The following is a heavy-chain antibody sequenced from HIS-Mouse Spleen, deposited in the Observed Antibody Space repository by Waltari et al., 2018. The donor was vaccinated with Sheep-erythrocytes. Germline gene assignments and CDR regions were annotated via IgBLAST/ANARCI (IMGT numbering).Heavy chain of an antibody. CDR2: IIPILGIA. J-gene: IGHJ4*02. V-gene: IGHV1-69*04. Sequence: QVQLVQSGAEVKKPGSSVKVSCKASGGPFSSYAISWLRQAPGQGLEWMGRIIPILGIANYAQKFQGRVTITADKSTSTAYMELSSLRSEDTAVYYCAQTGATTPHFDYWGQGTLVTVSS. CDR3: AQTGATTPHFDY. D-gene: IGHD1-26*01. CDR1: GGPFSSYA.